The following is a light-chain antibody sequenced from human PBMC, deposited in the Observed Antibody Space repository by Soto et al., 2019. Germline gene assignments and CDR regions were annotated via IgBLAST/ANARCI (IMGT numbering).Light chain of an antibody. J-gene: IGKJ4*01. CDR2: WAS. V-gene: IGKV4-1*01. CDR3: QQYDAWPLT. Sequence: IVMTQSPDSLGVSLGERATINCKSSQSVLYSSNNKNYLAWYQQKPGQPPKLLIYWASTRESGVPARFSGSWSGTEFTLTINSLQSEDFAVYYCQQYDAWPLTFGGGTKVDIK. CDR1: QSVLYSSNNKNY.